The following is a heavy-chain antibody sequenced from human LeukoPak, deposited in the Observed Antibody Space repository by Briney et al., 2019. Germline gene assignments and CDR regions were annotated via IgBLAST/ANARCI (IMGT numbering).Heavy chain of an antibody. D-gene: IGHD3-22*01. CDR2: IIPIFGTA. V-gene: IGHV1-69*01. CDR1: GGTFSSYA. Sequence: SVKVSCKASGGTFSSYAISWVRQAPGQGLEWMGGIIPIFGTANYAQKFQGRVTITADESTSTAYMELSSLRSEDTAAYYCARDSGSGYAYDYWGQGTLVTVSS. J-gene: IGHJ4*02. CDR3: ARDSGSGYAYDY.